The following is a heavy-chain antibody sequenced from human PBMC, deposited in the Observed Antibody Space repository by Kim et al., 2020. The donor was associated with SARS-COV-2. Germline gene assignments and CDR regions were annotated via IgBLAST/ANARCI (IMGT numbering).Heavy chain of an antibody. V-gene: IGHV4-39*07. CDR1: GGSISSSSYY. CDR3: ARFYGSGSYYTFDY. CDR2: IYYSGST. J-gene: IGHJ4*01. D-gene: IGHD3-10*01. Sequence: SETLSHTCTVSGGSISSSSYYWGWIRQPPGKGLEWIGSIYYSGSTYYNPSLKSRVTISVDTSKNQFSLKLSSVTAADTAVYYCARFYGSGSYYTFDYWG.